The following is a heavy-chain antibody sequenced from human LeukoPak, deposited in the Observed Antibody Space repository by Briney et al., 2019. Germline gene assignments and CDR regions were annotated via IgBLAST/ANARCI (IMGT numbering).Heavy chain of an antibody. D-gene: IGHD6-13*01. J-gene: IGHJ4*02. Sequence: PGGSLRLSCAASGFAFNTYWMHWVRETPGKGLAWVSRINVDGGITHYADSVKGRFSISRDNAKNTVYLQMNSLRAEDTAIYYCARSAGSSGWYEGYYFDYWGQGTLVTVSS. CDR2: INVDGGIT. V-gene: IGHV3-74*01. CDR3: ARSAGSSGWYEGYYFDY. CDR1: GFAFNTYW.